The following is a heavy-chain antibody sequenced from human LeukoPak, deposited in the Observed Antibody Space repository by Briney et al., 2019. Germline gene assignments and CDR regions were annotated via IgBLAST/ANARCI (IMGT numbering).Heavy chain of an antibody. V-gene: IGHV3-33*01. CDR1: GFTFSSNG. J-gene: IGHJ4*02. D-gene: IGHD1-26*01. Sequence: GGSLRLSCAASGFTFSSNGMHWVRQGPGKGLEWVTFIWYDGSNKYYADSMKGRFTISRDNSKNTLYLQMNSLRADDTAVYYCARDRGNSYFDYWGQGTLVTVSS. CDR3: ARDRGNSYFDY. CDR2: IWYDGSNK.